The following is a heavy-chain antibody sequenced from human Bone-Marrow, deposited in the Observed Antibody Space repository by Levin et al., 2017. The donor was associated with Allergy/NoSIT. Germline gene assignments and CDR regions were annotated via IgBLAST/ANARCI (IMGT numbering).Heavy chain of an antibody. CDR1: GDSVSSDTYY. CDR3: ARGGNLYYYGSGRSFHH. D-gene: IGHD3-10*01. V-gene: IGHV4-61*01. J-gene: IGHJ1*01. CDR2: IYYSGST. Sequence: PSETLSLTCTVSGDSVSSDTYYWSWIRQPPGKGLEWIGFIYYSGSTSYNPSLKSRVTISVDTSRNQLSLTLTSVTAADTAGYYCARGGNLYYYGSGRSFHHWGQGTLVTVSS.